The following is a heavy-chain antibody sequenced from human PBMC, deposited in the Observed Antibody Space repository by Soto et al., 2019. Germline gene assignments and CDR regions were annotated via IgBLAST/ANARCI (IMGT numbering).Heavy chain of an antibody. CDR3: ATVDTYYYDSSGFRVPSTQDY. Sequence: GASVKVSCKVSGYTLTELSMHWVRQAPGKGLEWMGGFDPEDGETIYAQKFQGRVTMTEDTSTDTAYMELSSLRSEDTAVYYCATVDTYYYDSSGFRVPSTQDYWGQGNLVTVSS. J-gene: IGHJ4*02. V-gene: IGHV1-24*01. D-gene: IGHD3-22*01. CDR2: FDPEDGET. CDR1: GYTLTELS.